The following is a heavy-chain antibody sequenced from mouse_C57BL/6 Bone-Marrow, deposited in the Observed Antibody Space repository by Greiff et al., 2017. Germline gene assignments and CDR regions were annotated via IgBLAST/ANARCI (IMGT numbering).Heavy chain of an antibody. CDR1: GFTFSSYA. D-gene: IGHD1-1*01. Sequence: EVHLVESGGGLVKPGGSLKLSCAASGFTFSSYAMSWVRQTPEKRLEWVATISDGGSYTYYPDNVKGRFTISRDNATNNLYLQMSHLKSEDTAMYYCARGIYGGYWGQGTLVTVSA. CDR3: ARGIYGGY. CDR2: ISDGGSYT. J-gene: IGHJ3*02. V-gene: IGHV5-4*01.